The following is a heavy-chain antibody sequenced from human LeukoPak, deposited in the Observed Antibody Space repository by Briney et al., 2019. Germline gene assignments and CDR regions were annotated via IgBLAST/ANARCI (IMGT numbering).Heavy chain of an antibody. CDR1: GYTFSNYD. CDR2: MNPNSGNT. Sequence: ASVKVSCKASGYTFSNYDIIWVRQATGQGLEWMGWMNPNSGNTGYTQNFQGRVTMTRNTSISTAYMDLSSLRSEDTAVYYCARGVKGQQLGYWGQGTLVTVSS. V-gene: IGHV1-8*01. CDR3: ARGVKGQQLGY. J-gene: IGHJ4*02. D-gene: IGHD6-13*01.